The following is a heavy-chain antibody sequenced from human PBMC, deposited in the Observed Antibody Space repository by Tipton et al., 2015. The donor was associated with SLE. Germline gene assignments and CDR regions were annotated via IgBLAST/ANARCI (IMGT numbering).Heavy chain of an antibody. CDR2: TYSGGPT. Sequence: SLRLSCAASGFTFSTYAMNWVRQAPGKGLEWVSVTYSGGPTYYADSVKGRFTISRDNSKNTVYLQLSSLRAGDTATYYCARHRGYDYYGSGSNRPFDVWGQGTMVTVSS. V-gene: IGHV3-23*03. CDR3: ARHRGYDYYGSGSNRPFDV. J-gene: IGHJ3*01. D-gene: IGHD3-10*01. CDR1: GFTFSTYA.